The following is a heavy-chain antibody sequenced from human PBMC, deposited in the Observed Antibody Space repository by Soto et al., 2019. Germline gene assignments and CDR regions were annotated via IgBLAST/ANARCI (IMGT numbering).Heavy chain of an antibody. CDR2: IYYSGST. V-gene: IGHV4-31*03. J-gene: IGHJ6*02. Sequence: KPSETLSLTCTVSGGSISSGGYYWSWIRQHPGKGLEWIGYIYYSGSTYYNPSLKSRVTISVDTSKNQFSLKLSSVTAADTAVYYCARADRLGLAPYYYYGMDVWGQGTTVTVSS. D-gene: IGHD3-9*01. CDR3: ARADRLGLAPYYYYGMDV. CDR1: GGSISSGGYY.